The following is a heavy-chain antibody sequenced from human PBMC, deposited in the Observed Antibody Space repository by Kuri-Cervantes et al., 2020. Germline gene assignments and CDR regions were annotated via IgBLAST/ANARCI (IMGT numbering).Heavy chain of an antibody. D-gene: IGHD2-21*02. J-gene: IGHJ4*02. V-gene: IGHV3-33*06. CDR3: AKEEGAYCGGDCYSPYGY. Sequence: GGSLRLSCAASGFTFSSYGMHWVRQAPGKGLECVAVIWYDGSNKYYADSVKGRFTISRDNSKNTLYLQMNSLRAEDTAVYYCAKEEGAYCGGDCYSPYGYWGQGTLVTVSS. CDR1: GFTFSSYG. CDR2: IWYDGSNK.